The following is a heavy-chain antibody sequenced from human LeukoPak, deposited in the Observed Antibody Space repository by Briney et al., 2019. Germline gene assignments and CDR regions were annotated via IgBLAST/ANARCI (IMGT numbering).Heavy chain of an antibody. CDR1: GFTVSSNY. D-gene: IGHD1-26*01. CDR2: IYSGGST. V-gene: IGHV3-66*02. CDR3: ARGARALLQYY. Sequence: GGSLRLSCAASGFTVSSNYMSWVRQAPGKGLEWVSVIYSGGSTYYAASVKGRFTISRDNSKNTLYLQLNSLRAEDTAVYYCARGARALLQYYWGQGTLVTVSS. J-gene: IGHJ4*02.